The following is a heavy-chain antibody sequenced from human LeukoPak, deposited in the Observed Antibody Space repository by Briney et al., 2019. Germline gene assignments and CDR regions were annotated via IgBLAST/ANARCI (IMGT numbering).Heavy chain of an antibody. CDR1: GFTVSSNY. CDR2: IYSGGST. Sequence: GGSLRLSCAAPGFTVSSNYMSWVRQAPGKGLEWVSVIYSGGSTYYADSVNGRFTISSDNSKNTLYLQMIRLRGEEADVYYCARGREGYYGSGSYGTDYWGQGTLVTVSS. V-gene: IGHV3-66*01. D-gene: IGHD3-10*01. CDR3: ARGREGYYGSGSYGTDY. J-gene: IGHJ4*02.